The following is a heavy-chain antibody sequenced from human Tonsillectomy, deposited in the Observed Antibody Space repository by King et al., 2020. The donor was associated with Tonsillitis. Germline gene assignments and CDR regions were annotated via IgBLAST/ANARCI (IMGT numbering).Heavy chain of an antibody. V-gene: IGHV3-15*01. CDR2: IKSKTDGGTT. CDR3: PTDRGIAAGKYLQH. J-gene: IGHJ1*01. CDR1: GFTFSNAW. Sequence: VQLVESGGGLVKPGGSLRLSCAASGFTFSNAWMSWVRQAPGKGLEWVGRIKSKTDGGTTDYDAPVKGRFTISRSDSKNTLYLQMNSLKTEDTAVYYCPTDRGIAAGKYLQHWGQGTLVTVSS. D-gene: IGHD6-13*01.